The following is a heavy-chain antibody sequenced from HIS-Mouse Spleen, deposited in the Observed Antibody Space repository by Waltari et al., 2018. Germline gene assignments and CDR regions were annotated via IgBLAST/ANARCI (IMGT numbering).Heavy chain of an antibody. V-gene: IGHV3-30-3*01. Sequence: QVQLVESGGGGVQPGRSLRLPCAASGFTFSSYARPWVRRAPGRGLEWVAVISYDGSNKYYADSVKGRFTISRDNSKNTLYLQMNSLRAEDTAVYYCARGPLANWGYRAFDIWGQGTMVTVSS. CDR1: GFTFSSYA. CDR2: ISYDGSNK. CDR3: ARGPLANWGYRAFDI. J-gene: IGHJ3*02. D-gene: IGHD7-27*01.